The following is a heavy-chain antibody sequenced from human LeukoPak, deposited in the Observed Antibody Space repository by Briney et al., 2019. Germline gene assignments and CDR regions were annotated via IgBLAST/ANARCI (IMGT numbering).Heavy chain of an antibody. D-gene: IGHD3-10*01. CDR3: ARLSAYYYGSYFYYYMDV. J-gene: IGHJ6*03. CDR1: GFTFSSYE. V-gene: IGHV3-48*03. Sequence: SGGSLRLSCAASGFTFSSYEMNWVRQAPGKGLEWVSYISSSGSTIYYADSVKGRFTISRDNAKKSVYSHMSSLRAEDTALYYCARLSAYYYGSYFYYYMDVWGKGTTVTVSS. CDR2: ISSSGSTI.